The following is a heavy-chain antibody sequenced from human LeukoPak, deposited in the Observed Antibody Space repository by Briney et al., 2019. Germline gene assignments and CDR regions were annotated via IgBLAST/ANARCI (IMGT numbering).Heavy chain of an antibody. CDR3: ARGVDILTGRDAFDI. V-gene: IGHV4-34*01. D-gene: IGHD3-9*01. CDR2: INHSGST. J-gene: IGHJ3*02. CDR1: GGSFSGHY. Sequence: PSETLSLTCAVYGGSFSGHYWSWIRQPPGKGLEWIGEINHSGSTNYNPSLESRVTISVDTSKNHFSLKLSSATAADTAVYYCARGVDILTGRDAFDIWGQGTMVTVSS.